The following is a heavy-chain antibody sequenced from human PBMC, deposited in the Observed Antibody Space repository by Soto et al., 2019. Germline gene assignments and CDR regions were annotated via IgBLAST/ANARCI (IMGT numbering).Heavy chain of an antibody. D-gene: IGHD2-15*01. CDR3: ARVGWEYCSGGSCYGNPVDY. CDR1: GFTFSSYW. Sequence: EVQLVESGGGLVQPGGSLRLSCAASGFTFSSYWMHWVRQAPGKGLVWVSRINSDGSSTSYADSVKGRFTSSRDNAKNTLYLQMNRLGAEDTAVYYCARVGWEYCSGGSCYGNPVDYWGQGTLVTVSS. V-gene: IGHV3-74*01. CDR2: INSDGSST. J-gene: IGHJ4*02.